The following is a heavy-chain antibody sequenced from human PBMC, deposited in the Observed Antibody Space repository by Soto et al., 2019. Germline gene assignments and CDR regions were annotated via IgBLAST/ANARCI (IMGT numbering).Heavy chain of an antibody. CDR2: IKDSGST. J-gene: IGHJ6*03. Sequence: QVQLQQRGAGLLKPSETLSLTCVAAGESFSGYYWTWIRQPPGKGLTWIGEIKDSGSTNHKPSLKRRVTMAIDTSNNQFSLTLRSVTSAYTGVYYCAKGGRFAEARYYFLDVWGNWTTVTVSS. V-gene: IGHV4-34*01. CDR3: AKGGRFAEARYYFLDV. D-gene: IGHD3-3*01. CDR1: GESFSGYY.